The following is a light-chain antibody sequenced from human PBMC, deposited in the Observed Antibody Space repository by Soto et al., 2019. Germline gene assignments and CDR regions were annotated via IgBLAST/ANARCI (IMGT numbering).Light chain of an antibody. CDR1: SSDVGGYNY. CDR2: EVT. J-gene: IGLJ3*02. V-gene: IGLV2-14*01. CDR3: SSYTISSTWV. Sequence: QSVLTQPASVSGSPGQSIAISCTGTSSDVGGYNYVSWSQHHPGKAPKLMIYEVTNRPSGVSDRFSGSKSGNTASLIISGLQAEDEADYYCSSYTISSTWVFGGGTKVTVL.